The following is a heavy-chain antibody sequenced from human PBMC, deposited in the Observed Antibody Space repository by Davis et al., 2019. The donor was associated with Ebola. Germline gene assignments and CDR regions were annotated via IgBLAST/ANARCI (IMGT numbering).Heavy chain of an antibody. CDR2: IYHSGST. CDR1: GGSISSSNW. V-gene: IGHV4-4*02. D-gene: IGHD3-22*01. CDR3: ARGAFYYDSSGYYGDAFDI. J-gene: IGHJ3*02. Sequence: SETLSLTCAVSGGSISSSNWWSWVRQPPGKGLEWIGEIYHSGSTNYNPSLKSRVTISVDKSKNQFSLKLSSVTAADTAVYYCARGAFYYDSSGYYGDAFDIWGQGTMVTVSS.